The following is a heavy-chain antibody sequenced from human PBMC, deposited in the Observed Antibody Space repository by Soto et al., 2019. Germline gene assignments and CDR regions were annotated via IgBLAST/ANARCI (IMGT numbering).Heavy chain of an antibody. Sequence: EVQLVESGGGLIQPGGSLRLSCAVSGFTVSNNYMSWVRQAPGKGLEGVSVNYSGGYTAYGDSVKGRFTISRDNSKNTLYLQMESLGAGDPAGYYGGAPPGGGGYWGQGTLVTVSS. V-gene: IGHV3-53*01. J-gene: IGHJ4*02. CDR2: NYSGGYT. D-gene: IGHD3-10*01. CDR3: GAPPGGGGY. CDR1: GFTVSNNY.